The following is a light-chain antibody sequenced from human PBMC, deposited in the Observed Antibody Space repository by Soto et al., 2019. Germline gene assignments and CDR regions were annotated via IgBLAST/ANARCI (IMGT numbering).Light chain of an antibody. Sequence: DIQMTQSPSTLSASVGDRVTITCRASQSISSWLAWYQQKPGKAPKLLIYDASSLESGVPSRFSGSGSGTESTLTISSRQPDDFATYYSQHYGTFGQGTKVEIK. CDR3: QHYGT. J-gene: IGKJ1*01. CDR1: QSISSW. CDR2: DAS. V-gene: IGKV1-5*01.